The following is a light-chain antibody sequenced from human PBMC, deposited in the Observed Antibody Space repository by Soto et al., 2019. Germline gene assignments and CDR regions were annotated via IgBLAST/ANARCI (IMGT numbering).Light chain of an antibody. CDR2: AAS. J-gene: IGKJ1*01. Sequence: DIQMTQSPSSLSASVGDRVTITCRASESISNYLNWYQQKPGKAPKLLIYAASSLQSGVPSRFSGSASGTDFTLTISSLQPEDFATYYCQPSYSTPWTFGQGTKVEIK. CDR1: ESISNY. CDR3: QPSYSTPWT. V-gene: IGKV1-39*01.